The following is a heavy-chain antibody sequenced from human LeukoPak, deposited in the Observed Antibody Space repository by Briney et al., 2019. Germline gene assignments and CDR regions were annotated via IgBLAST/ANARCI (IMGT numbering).Heavy chain of an antibody. CDR1: GGSISSYY. CDR3: AREIYDYYDSSGEGYFQH. Sequence: SETLSLTCTVSGGSISSYYWSWIRQPPGKGLEWIGYIYYSGSTNYNPSLKSRVTISVDTSKNQFSLKLSSVTAADTAMYYCAREIYDYYDSSGEGYFQHWGQGTLVTVSS. CDR2: IYYSGST. V-gene: IGHV4-59*01. D-gene: IGHD3-22*01. J-gene: IGHJ1*01.